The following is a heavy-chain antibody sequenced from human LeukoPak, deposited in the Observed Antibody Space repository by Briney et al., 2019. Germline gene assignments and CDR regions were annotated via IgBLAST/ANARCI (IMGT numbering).Heavy chain of an antibody. CDR2: IYYSGST. V-gene: IGHV4-31*03. CDR3: ARCYDDCGDYAMGFDI. Sequence: SETLSLTCTVSGGSISSGGYYWSWIRQHPGKGLEWIGYIYYSGSTYYNPSLKSRVTISVDTSKNQFSLKLSSVTAADTAVYYCARCYDDCGDYAMGFDIWGQGTMVTVSS. J-gene: IGHJ3*02. CDR1: GGSISSGGYY. D-gene: IGHD4-17*01.